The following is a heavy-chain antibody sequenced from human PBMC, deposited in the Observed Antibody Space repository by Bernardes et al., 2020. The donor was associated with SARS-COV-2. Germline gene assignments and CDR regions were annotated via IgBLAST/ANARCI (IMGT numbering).Heavy chain of an antibody. CDR3: TTGAGMYYDSSGFSYYFDF. V-gene: IGHV3-15*07. J-gene: IGHJ4*02. D-gene: IGHD3-22*01. CDR1: GFTFSNAW. CDR2: IKRKTDGGTT. Sequence: GGSLRLSCAASGFTFSNAWMNWVHQAPGKGLEWVGHIKRKTDGGTTDYAAPVKGRFTISGDDSKNTMYLQMNSLKTEDTAVYYCTTGAGMYYDSSGFSYYFDFWGQGTLVTVSS.